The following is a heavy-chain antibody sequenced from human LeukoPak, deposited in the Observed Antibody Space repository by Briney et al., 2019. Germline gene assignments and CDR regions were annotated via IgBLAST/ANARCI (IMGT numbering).Heavy chain of an antibody. D-gene: IGHD3-22*01. CDR3: TTVPNVSFYFDSSGYLYY. CDR1: GFTFRKAW. V-gene: IGHV3-15*01. CDR2: IKSKTDGGTT. Sequence: GGSLRLSCAASGFTFRKAWMSWVRQAPGKGLWWVSHIKSKTDGGTTDYAAPVKGRFTISRDDSKNTLFLQMKTENTAVYFCTTVPNVSFYFDSSGYLYYWGQGTLVTVSS. J-gene: IGHJ4*02.